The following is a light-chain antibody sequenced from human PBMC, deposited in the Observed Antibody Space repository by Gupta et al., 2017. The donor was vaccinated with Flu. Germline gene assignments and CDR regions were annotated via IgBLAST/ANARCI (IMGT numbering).Light chain of an antibody. Sequence: SPGQTASITCSGDKLGDKYACWYQQKPGQSPVLVIYQDSKRPSGIPERFSGSNSGNTATLTISGTQAMDEADYYCQAWDSSTVVFGGGTKLTVL. V-gene: IGLV3-1*01. CDR3: QAWDSSTVV. J-gene: IGLJ2*01. CDR1: KLGDKY. CDR2: QDS.